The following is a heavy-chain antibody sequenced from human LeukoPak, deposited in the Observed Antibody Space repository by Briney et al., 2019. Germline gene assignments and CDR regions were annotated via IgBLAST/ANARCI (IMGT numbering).Heavy chain of an antibody. CDR2: IKPSGGGT. J-gene: IGHJ6*03. CDR1: GYSISNYY. CDR3: ARDYALRNSGTRAYESYFYYMDV. D-gene: IGHD6-19*01. V-gene: IGHV1-46*01. Sequence: GASVKVSCKASGYSISNYYIHWVRQAPGQGLEWMGIIKPSGGGTSYSQKFQGRVTMTRDTSTSEVYMELSSLRFEDTAVYYCARDYALRNSGTRAYESYFYYMDVWGKGTTVTVFS.